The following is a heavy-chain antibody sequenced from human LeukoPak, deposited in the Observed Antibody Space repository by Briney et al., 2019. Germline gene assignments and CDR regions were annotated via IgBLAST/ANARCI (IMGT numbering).Heavy chain of an antibody. CDR1: GGTFISYA. D-gene: IGHD6-19*01. V-gene: IGHV1-69*04. Sequence: ASVKVSCKASGGTFISYAISWVRQAPGQGLEWMGRIIPILGIANYAQKFQGRVTITADKSTSTAYMELSSLRSEDTAVYYCAREGYSSGWYPWGQGTLVTVSS. J-gene: IGHJ4*02. CDR2: IIPILGIA. CDR3: AREGYSSGWYP.